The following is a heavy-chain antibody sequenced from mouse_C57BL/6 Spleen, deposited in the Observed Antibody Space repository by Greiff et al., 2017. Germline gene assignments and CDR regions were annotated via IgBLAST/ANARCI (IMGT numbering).Heavy chain of an antibody. CDR3: TNKFITTVVRYFDV. J-gene: IGHJ1*03. CDR2: IRLKSDNYAT. V-gene: IGHV6-3*01. D-gene: IGHD1-1*01. CDR1: GFTFSNYW. Sequence: EVKLVESGGGLVQPGGSMKLSCVASGFTFSNYWMNWVRQSPEKGLEWVAQIRLKSDNYATHYAESVKGRFTISRDDSKSSVYLQMNNLRAEDTGIYYCTNKFITTVVRYFDVWGTGTTVTVSS.